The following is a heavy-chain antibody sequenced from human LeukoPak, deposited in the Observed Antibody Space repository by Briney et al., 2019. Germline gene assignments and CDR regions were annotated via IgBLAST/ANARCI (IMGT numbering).Heavy chain of an antibody. Sequence: PGGSLRLSCAASGFTFTNDNMNWVRQAPGKGLEWVSSITGNSGHIYYADSLKGRITISRDNAKNSLYLQINSLRADDTAVYFCARDRFVGPRGAFDIWGQGTVVTVSS. CDR2: ITGNSGHI. V-gene: IGHV3-21*01. D-gene: IGHD1-26*01. J-gene: IGHJ3*02. CDR1: GFTFTNDN. CDR3: ARDRFVGPRGAFDI.